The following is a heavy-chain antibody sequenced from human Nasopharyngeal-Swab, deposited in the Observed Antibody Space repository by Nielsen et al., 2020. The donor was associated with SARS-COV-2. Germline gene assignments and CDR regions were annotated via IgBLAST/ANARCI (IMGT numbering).Heavy chain of an antibody. Sequence: GESLKISCAASGFIFSDYYMSWIRQAPGKGLEWVSYISSSSYFTYYAASVKGRFTISRDNAKNSLFLQMDSLRAEDTAVYYCAGGRSSYPPGYWGQGTQVTVSS. D-gene: IGHD2-2*01. CDR2: ISSSSYFT. CDR1: GFIFSDYY. V-gene: IGHV3-11*06. J-gene: IGHJ4*02. CDR3: AGGRSSYPPGY.